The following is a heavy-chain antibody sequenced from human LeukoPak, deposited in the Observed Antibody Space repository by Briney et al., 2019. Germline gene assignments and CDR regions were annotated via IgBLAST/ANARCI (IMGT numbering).Heavy chain of an antibody. CDR2: IYSGGNT. J-gene: IGHJ4*02. Sequence: GGSLRLSCAVSGFIVSSDYMSWVRQAPGKGLEWVSIIYSGGNTYYADSVKGRFTISRDTSKNTLYLQMNSLRAEDTAIYYCAKSRNYDFWSGCYTSSEYFDYWGQGTLVTVSS. D-gene: IGHD3-3*01. CDR3: AKSRNYDFWSGCYTSSEYFDY. V-gene: IGHV3-53*01. CDR1: GFIVSSDY.